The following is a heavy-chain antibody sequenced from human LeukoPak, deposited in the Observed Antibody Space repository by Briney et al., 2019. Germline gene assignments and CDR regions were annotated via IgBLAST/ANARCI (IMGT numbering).Heavy chain of an antibody. CDR2: INYSGST. Sequence: PSGTLSLTCTVSGGSISSYYWSWIRQPPGKGLEWIGYINYSGSTNYNPSLKSRVTISVDTSKKQFSLKVSSVTAADTAVYHCARQPTTVTTGDAFDLWGQGTMVTVSS. V-gene: IGHV4-59*01. CDR1: GGSISSYY. D-gene: IGHD4-17*01. J-gene: IGHJ3*01. CDR3: ARQPTTVTTGDAFDL.